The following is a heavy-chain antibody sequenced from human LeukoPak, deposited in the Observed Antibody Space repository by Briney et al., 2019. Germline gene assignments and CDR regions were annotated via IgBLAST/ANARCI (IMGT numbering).Heavy chain of an antibody. D-gene: IGHD6-19*01. CDR1: GYSISSGYY. J-gene: IGHJ3*02. CDR3: VRTYSIGWSTGIFDN. Sequence: SETLSLTCTVSGYSISSGYYWGWIWQPPGKGLEWIGSIYHSGSTYYNPSLKSRVTISVDTSKNQFSLKLSSVTAADTAVYYCVRTYSIGWSTGIFDNWGQGSMVTVSS. CDR2: IYHSGST. V-gene: IGHV4-38-2*02.